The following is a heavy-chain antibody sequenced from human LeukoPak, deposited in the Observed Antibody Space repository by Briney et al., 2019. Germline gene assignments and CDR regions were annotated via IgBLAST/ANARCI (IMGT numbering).Heavy chain of an antibody. D-gene: IGHD5-12*01. Sequence: HPGGSLRLSCAASGFTFSSYAMSWVRQAPGKGLEWVSAISGSGGSTYYADSVKGRFTISRDNSKNTLYLQMNSLRAEDTAVYYCAKDLMGQSGYDFDSWGQGTLVTVSS. CDR2: ISGSGGST. J-gene: IGHJ4*02. V-gene: IGHV3-23*01. CDR1: GFTFSSYA. CDR3: AKDLMGQSGYDFDS.